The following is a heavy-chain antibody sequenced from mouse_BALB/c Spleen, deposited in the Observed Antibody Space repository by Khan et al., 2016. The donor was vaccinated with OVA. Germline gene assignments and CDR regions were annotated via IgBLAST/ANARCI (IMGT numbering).Heavy chain of an antibody. V-gene: IGHV1-77*01. J-gene: IGHJ3*01. CDR1: GYTFTDYY. CDR3: AREWAAWFPY. Sequence: QVQLKQSGAELARPGASVKLSCKASGYTFTDYYINWMKQRTGQGLEWIGEIYPGSGNIHYNEKFKGKATLTADKSSSTAYMQLSSLTSEDSAVYFCAREWAAWFPYWGQGTLVTVSA. CDR2: IYPGSGNI.